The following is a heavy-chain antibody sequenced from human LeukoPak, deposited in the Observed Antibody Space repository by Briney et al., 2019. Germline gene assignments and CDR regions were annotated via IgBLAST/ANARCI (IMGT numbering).Heavy chain of an antibody. CDR3: ARLWGFDP. CDR2: IYYSGST. V-gene: IGHV4-39*01. CDR1: GGSFNRSGYY. Sequence: SETLSLTCTVSGGSFNRSGYYWGWVRQPPGKGLEWIGNIYYSGSTYYNPSLKSRVTISVDTSKNQFSLKLSSVTAADTAVYYCARLWGFDPWGQGTLVTVSS. J-gene: IGHJ5*02. D-gene: IGHD7-27*01.